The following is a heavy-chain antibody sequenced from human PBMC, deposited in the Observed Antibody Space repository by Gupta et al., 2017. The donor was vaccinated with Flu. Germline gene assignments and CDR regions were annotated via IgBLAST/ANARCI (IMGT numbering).Heavy chain of an antibody. CDR2: INHSGST. D-gene: IGHD3-10*01. CDR3: ARAKYYYGSGSYSLLGDYYYYGMDV. J-gene: IGHJ6*02. V-gene: IGHV4-34*01. CDR1: GGSFSGYY. Sequence: QVQLQQWGAGLLQPSETLSLTCAVYGGSFSGYYWSWIRPPPGKGLEWIWEINHSGSTNYNPSLKSRVTISVDTSKNQFSLKLSSVTAADTAVYYCARAKYYYGSGSYSLLGDYYYYGMDVWGQGTTVTVSS.